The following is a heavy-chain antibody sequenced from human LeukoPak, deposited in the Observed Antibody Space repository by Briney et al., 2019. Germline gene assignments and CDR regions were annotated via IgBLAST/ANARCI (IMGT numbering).Heavy chain of an antibody. CDR1: GFTFSSYS. CDR3: ARVWYSSSWSFYYYYYMDV. CDR2: ISSSSGYI. J-gene: IGHJ6*03. D-gene: IGHD6-13*01. Sequence: GSLRLSCAASGFTFSSYSMNWVRQAPGKGLEWVSSISSSSGYIYYADSVKGRFTISRDNAKNSLYLQMNSLRAEDTAVYYCARVWYSSSWSFYYYYYMDVWGKGTTVTVSS. V-gene: IGHV3-21*01.